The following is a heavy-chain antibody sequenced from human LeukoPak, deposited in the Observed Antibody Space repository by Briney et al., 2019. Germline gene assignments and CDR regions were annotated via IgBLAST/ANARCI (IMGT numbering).Heavy chain of an antibody. Sequence: GASVKVSCKASGYTFTSYGISWVRQAPGQGLEWMGWISAYNGNTNYAQKLQGRVTMTTDTSTSTAYMELRSLRSDDTAVYYCARGGVLLWFGELLDLDYWGQGTLVTVSS. CDR3: ARGGVLLWFGELLDLDY. V-gene: IGHV1-18*01. D-gene: IGHD3-10*01. CDR1: GYTFTSYG. CDR2: ISAYNGNT. J-gene: IGHJ4*02.